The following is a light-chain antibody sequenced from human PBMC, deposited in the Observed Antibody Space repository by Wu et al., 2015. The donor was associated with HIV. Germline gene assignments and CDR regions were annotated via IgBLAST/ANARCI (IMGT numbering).Light chain of an antibody. CDR3: QQLKTYLFT. V-gene: IGKV1-9*01. CDR1: QGISTY. J-gene: IGKJ3*01. Sequence: DIQLTQSPSFLSASVGDRVTITCRASQGISTYLAWYQQKPGKAPNLLIYGASTLQSGVPSRFSGSGSGTEFTLTISSLQPEDSATYYCQQLKTYLFTFGPGTKVDIK. CDR2: GAS.